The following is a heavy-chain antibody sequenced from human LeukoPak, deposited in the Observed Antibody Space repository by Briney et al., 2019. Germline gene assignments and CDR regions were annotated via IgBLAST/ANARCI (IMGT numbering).Heavy chain of an antibody. Sequence: SETLSLTCAVYGASFSGYYWSWIRQPPAKGLEWIGEINHSGSTNYNPSLKSRVTISVDTSKNQFSLKLSSVTAADTAVYHCASGTYDFWSSYYDYWGQGTLVTVSS. CDR3: ASGTYDFWSSYYDY. CDR2: INHSGST. J-gene: IGHJ4*02. V-gene: IGHV4-34*01. D-gene: IGHD3-3*01. CDR1: GASFSGYY.